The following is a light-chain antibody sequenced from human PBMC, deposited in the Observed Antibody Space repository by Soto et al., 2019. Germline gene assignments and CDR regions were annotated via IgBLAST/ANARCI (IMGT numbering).Light chain of an antibody. Sequence: EIVMMQSPGTLSVSPGEGATLSCTASQSVNLNLAWYQTKPGQPPRLLLYGASTRATGIPVRFRSSGGATEFTLTISSLQSEDSSVYYCHQYNSWPRGTFGPGTKVDIK. CDR3: HQYNSWPRGT. J-gene: IGKJ3*01. V-gene: IGKV3-15*01. CDR1: QSVNLN. CDR2: GAS.